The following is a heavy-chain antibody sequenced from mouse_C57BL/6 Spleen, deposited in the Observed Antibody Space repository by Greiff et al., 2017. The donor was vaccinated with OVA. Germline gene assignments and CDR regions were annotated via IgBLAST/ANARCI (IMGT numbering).Heavy chain of an antibody. CDR1: GYSITSGYY. CDR3: AREDSGGFAY. J-gene: IGHJ3*01. D-gene: IGHD3-1*01. Sequence: ESGPGLVKPSQSLSLTCSVTGYSITSGYYWNWIRQFPGNKLEWMGYISYDGSNNYNPSLKNRISITRDTSKNQFFLKLNSVTTEDTATYYCAREDSGGFAYWGQGTLVTVSA. CDR2: ISYDGSN. V-gene: IGHV3-6*01.